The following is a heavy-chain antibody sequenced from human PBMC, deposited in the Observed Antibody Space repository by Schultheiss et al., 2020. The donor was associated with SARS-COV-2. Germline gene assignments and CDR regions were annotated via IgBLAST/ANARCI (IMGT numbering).Heavy chain of an antibody. CDR1: GGSISSNSYY. CDR2: IFYSGST. CDR3: ARGFCSSSTCHYFAMDV. D-gene: IGHD2-2*01. V-gene: IGHV4-39*07. J-gene: IGHJ6*02. Sequence: SQTLSLTCTVSGGSISSNSYYWGWIRQPPGKGLEWIGSIFYSGSTYYNPSLKSRVTISVDTSKNQFSLKLSSVTAADTAVYYCARGFCSSSTCHYFAMDVWGQGTTVTVSS.